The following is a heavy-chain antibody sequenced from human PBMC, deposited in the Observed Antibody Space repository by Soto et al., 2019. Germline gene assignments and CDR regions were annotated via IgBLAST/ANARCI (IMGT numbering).Heavy chain of an antibody. J-gene: IGHJ3*01. D-gene: IGHD3-10*01. CDR2: ISGSGGST. CDR3: AKDGGLLWFGEARPCDAFDL. V-gene: IGHV3-23*01. Sequence: GGSLTLSCGAAGFSFCSYSMNWVRQAPGKGLEWVSAISGSGGSTYYADSVKGRFTISRDNPKNTLYLQMNSLRAEDTAVYYCAKDGGLLWFGEARPCDAFDLWGQGTMVTVSS. CDR1: GFSFCSYS.